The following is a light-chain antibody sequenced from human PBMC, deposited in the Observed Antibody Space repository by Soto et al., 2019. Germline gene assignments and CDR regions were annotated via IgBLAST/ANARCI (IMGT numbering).Light chain of an antibody. V-gene: IGLV2-23*01. CDR3: CSYAGGTTFV. CDR2: EAS. CDR1: SSDVGSYNL. Sequence: QPVLTQPASVSGSPGQSITISCTGTSSDVGSYNLVSWYQHHPGEAPKLLVYEASKRPSGVSNRFSGSKSGNTASLTISGLQAEDEADYYCCSYAGGTTFVFGTGTKVTVL. J-gene: IGLJ1*01.